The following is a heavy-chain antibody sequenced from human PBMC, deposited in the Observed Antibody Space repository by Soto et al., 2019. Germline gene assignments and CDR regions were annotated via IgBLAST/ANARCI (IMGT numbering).Heavy chain of an antibody. D-gene: IGHD2-2*01. V-gene: IGHV1-69*13. CDR2: IIPIFGTA. CDR3: ASLGGVPAAIRTNYYYYMDV. Sequence: ASVKVSCKASGGTFSSYAISWVRQAPGQELEWMGGIIPIFGTANYAQKFQGRVTITADESTSTAYMELSSLRSEDTAVYYCASLGGVPAAIRTNYYYYMDVWGKGTTVTVSS. J-gene: IGHJ6*03. CDR1: GGTFSSYA.